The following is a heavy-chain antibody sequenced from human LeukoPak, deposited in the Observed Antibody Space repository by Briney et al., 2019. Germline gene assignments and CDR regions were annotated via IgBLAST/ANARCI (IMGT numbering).Heavy chain of an antibody. CDR1: GGSISSYY. CDR3: ARVALAGAFDI. Sequence: SETLSLTCTVSGGSISSYYWSWIRQPAGKGLEWIGRIYTSGSTNYSPSLKSRVTMSVDTSKNQFSLKLCSVTAADTALYYCARVALAGAFDIWGQGTMVTVSS. J-gene: IGHJ3*02. D-gene: IGHD6-19*01. CDR2: IYTSGST. V-gene: IGHV4-4*07.